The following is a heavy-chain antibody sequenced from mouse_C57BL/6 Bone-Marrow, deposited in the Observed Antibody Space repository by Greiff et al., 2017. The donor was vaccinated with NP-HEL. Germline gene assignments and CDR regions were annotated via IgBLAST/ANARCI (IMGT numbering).Heavy chain of an antibody. V-gene: IGHV1-81*01. J-gene: IGHJ2*01. CDR2: IYPRSGNT. CDR3: ARRLFITTFFDY. Sequence: VKLQQSGAELARPGASVKLSCKASGYTFTSYGISWVKQRTGQGLEWIGEIYPRSGNTYYNEKFKGKATLTADKSSSTAYMELRSLTSEDSAVYFCARRLFITTFFDYWGQGTTLTVSS. CDR1: GYTFTSYG. D-gene: IGHD1-1*01.